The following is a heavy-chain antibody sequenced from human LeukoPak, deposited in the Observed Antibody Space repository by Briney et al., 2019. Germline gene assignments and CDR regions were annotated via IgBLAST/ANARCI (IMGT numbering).Heavy chain of an antibody. Sequence: PETLSLTCAVYGGSFSGYYWSWIRQPPGKGLEWIGEINHSGSTNYNPSLKSRVTISVDTSKNQFSLKLSSVTAADTAVYYCARSRYCSGGSCYSGYFQHWGQGTLVTVSS. CDR1: GGSFSGYY. D-gene: IGHD2-15*01. V-gene: IGHV4-34*01. CDR3: ARSRYCSGGSCYSGYFQH. J-gene: IGHJ1*01. CDR2: INHSGST.